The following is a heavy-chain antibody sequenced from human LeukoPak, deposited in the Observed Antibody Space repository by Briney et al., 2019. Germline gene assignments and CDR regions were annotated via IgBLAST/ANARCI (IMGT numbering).Heavy chain of an antibody. CDR1: GFTFSSYA. CDR3: AKSITMIVVVITLDY. Sequence: GGSLILSCAASGFTFSSYAMSWVRQAPGKGLEWVSAISGSGGSTYYADSVKGRFTISRDNSKNTLYLQMNSLRAEDTAVHYCAKSITMIVVVITLDYWGQGTLVTVSS. D-gene: IGHD3-22*01. CDR2: ISGSGGST. V-gene: IGHV3-23*01. J-gene: IGHJ4*02.